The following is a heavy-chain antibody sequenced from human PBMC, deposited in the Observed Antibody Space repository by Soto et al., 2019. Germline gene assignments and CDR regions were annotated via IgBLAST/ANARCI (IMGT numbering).Heavy chain of an antibody. D-gene: IGHD3-10*01. V-gene: IGHV1-69*06. CDR2: IIPIFGTA. CDR1: GGTFSSYA. J-gene: IGHJ6*02. Sequence: SVKVSCKASGGTFSSYAISWVRQPPGQGLEWMGGIIPIFGTANYAQKFQGRVTITADKSTSTAYMGLSSLRYEHTAVYYCAGGGFGERVYYYYYGRDVWGQGTTVAVSS. CDR3: AGGGFGERVYYYYYGRDV.